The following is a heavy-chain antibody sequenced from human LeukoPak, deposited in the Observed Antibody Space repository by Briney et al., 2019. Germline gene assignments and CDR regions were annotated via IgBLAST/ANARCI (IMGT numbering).Heavy chain of an antibody. V-gene: IGHV3-21*06. CDR3: ATETNGRHYDY. CDR1: GLTFSTSG. D-gene: IGHD1-14*01. CDR2: IGPTGFDR. Sequence: GGSLRLSCTPSGLTFSTSGCNWVRQAPGKGLEWVASIGPTGFDRYHADSIKGRFSISRDNANTFLYLHMDSLRAGDTAVYYCATETNGRHYDYWGQGTLLTVSS. J-gene: IGHJ4*02.